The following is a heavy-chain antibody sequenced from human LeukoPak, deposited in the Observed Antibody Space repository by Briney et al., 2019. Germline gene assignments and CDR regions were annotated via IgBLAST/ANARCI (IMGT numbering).Heavy chain of an antibody. CDR1: GGSISSGGYY. V-gene: IGHV4-31*03. Sequence: SQTLSLTCTVSGGSISSGGYYWSWIRQHPGKGLEWIGYIYYSGSTYYNPSLKSRVTISVDTSKNQFSLKLSSVTAADTAVYYCARGGDYYDSSGYQPDIWGQGTMVTVPS. J-gene: IGHJ3*02. D-gene: IGHD3-22*01. CDR3: ARGGDYYDSSGYQPDI. CDR2: IYYSGST.